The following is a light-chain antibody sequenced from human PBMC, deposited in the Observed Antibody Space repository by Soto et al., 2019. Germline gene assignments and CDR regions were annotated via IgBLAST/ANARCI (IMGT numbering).Light chain of an antibody. Sequence: EIVLTQSPGTLSLSPGERATLSCRASRTLSINSLAWYQQKPGQAPRLLIYAASTRATDIPERFSGSGSGTDFTLSISRLEPEDFAVYYCQQYGSLSWTFGQGTKVEIK. CDR1: RTLSINS. CDR2: AAS. J-gene: IGKJ1*01. CDR3: QQYGSLSWT. V-gene: IGKV3-20*01.